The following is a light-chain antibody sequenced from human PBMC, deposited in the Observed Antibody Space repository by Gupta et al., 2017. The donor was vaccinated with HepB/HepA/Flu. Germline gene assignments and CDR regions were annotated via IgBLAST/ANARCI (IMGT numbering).Light chain of an antibody. Sequence: QSVLTQPPSVSGTPGQWVTISCSGSNSNIGSKNVNWYQQLPGAAPKLLTFANSLRPSGVPDRFSGSKSGTSASLAISGLQSEDEANYYCVAWDNSLKAWVFGGGTKLTVL. CDR2: ANS. J-gene: IGLJ3*02. CDR1: NSNIGSKN. CDR3: VAWDNSLKAWV. V-gene: IGLV1-44*01.